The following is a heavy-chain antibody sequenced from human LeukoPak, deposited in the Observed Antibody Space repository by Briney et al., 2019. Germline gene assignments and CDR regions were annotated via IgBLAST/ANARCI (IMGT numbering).Heavy chain of an antibody. CDR1: GFTFSSYG. V-gene: IGHV3-33*01. CDR3: AREEAAAGSFDY. Sequence: PGGSLRLSCAASGFTFSSYGMHWVRQAPGKGLEWVAVIWYDGSNKYYADSVKGRFTISRDNSKNTLYLQMNSLRAEDTAVYYCAREEAAAGSFDYWGQGTLVTVSS. J-gene: IGHJ4*02. CDR2: IWYDGSNK. D-gene: IGHD6-13*01.